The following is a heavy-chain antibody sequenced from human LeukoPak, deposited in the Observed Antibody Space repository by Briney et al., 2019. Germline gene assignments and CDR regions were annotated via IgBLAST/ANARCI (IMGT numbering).Heavy chain of an antibody. CDR2: IYDSGIA. CDR1: GDSISSGGYS. D-gene: IGHD6-13*01. Sequence: SETLFPTCVVSGDSISSGGYSWSWIRQPPGKGLEWIGYIYDSGIAFYNPSLKSRVTMSVDTSKNHFFLNLRSVTAADTAVYYCARVSSSWYQDWYFDLWGRGTLVTVSS. CDR3: ARVSSSWYQDWYFDL. V-gene: IGHV4-30-4*07. J-gene: IGHJ2*01.